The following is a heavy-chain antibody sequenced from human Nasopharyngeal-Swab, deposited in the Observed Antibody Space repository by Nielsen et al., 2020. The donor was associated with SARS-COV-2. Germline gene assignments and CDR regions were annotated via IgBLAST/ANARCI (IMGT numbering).Heavy chain of an antibody. CDR2: INHSGST. CDR3: ASRGYSYGHGAFDI. CDR1: GGSFSGYY. D-gene: IGHD5-18*01. J-gene: IGHJ3*02. V-gene: IGHV4-34*01. Sequence: SETLSLTCAVYGGSFSGYYWSWIRQPPGKGLEWIGEINHSGSTNYSPSLKSRVTISVDTSKNQFSLKLSSVTAADTAVYYCASRGYSYGHGAFDIWGQGTMVTVSS.